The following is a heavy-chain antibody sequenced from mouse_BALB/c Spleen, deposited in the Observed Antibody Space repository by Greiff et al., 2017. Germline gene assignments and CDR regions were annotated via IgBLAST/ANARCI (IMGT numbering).Heavy chain of an antibody. V-gene: IGHV5-9-1*01. J-gene: IGHJ3*01. CDR2: ISSGGSYT. D-gene: IGHD2-4*01. CDR1: GFTFSSYA. Sequence: DVMLVESGGGLVKPGGSLKLSCAASGFTFSSYAMSWVRQTPEKRLEWVATISSGGSYTYYPDSVKGRFTISRDNAKNTLYLQMSSLRSEDTAMYYCARRGITTAGFAYWGQGTLVTVSA. CDR3: ARRGITTAGFAY.